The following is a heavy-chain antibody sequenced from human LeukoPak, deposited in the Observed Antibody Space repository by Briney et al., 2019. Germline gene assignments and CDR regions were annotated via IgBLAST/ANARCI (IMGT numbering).Heavy chain of an antibody. V-gene: IGHV4-39*01. Sequence: PSETLSLTCTVSGGSLSSRSYFWGWVRQPPGKGLEWIGTIDYSGSIYFNPSLQSRVTISVDRSKNQFSLNLGSVTAADTAVYYCARRSGSGDSRRPFDYWGQGTLVTVSS. CDR1: GGSLSSRSYF. J-gene: IGHJ4*02. CDR2: IDYSGSI. D-gene: IGHD4-17*01. CDR3: ARRSGSGDSRRPFDY.